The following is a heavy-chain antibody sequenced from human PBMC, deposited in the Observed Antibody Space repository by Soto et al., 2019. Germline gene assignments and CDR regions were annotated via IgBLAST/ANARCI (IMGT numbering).Heavy chain of an antibody. J-gene: IGHJ4*02. CDR2: IFYSGST. V-gene: IGHV4-39*01. Sequence: PSETLSLTCTVSCGSISSSTYYWGWIRQSPGKGLEWIGSIFYSGSTYFNPSFKSRVTISVDTSKNQFSLKLNSVTVADTAVYYCASLSYDHLWWGQGTLVTVSS. CDR3: ASLSYDHLW. CDR1: CGSISSSTYY. D-gene: IGHD3-3*01.